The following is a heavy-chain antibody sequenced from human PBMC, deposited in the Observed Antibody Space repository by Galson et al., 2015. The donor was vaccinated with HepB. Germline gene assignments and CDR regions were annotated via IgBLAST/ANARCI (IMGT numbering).Heavy chain of an antibody. CDR1: GGTFSSYA. CDR2: IIPIFGTA. Sequence: SVKVSCKASGGTFSSYAISWVRQAPGQGLEWMGGIIPIFGTANYAQKFQGRVTITADESTSIAYMELSSLRSEVTAVYYCARGESSSHSAGYYYYGMDVWGQGTTVTVSS. CDR3: ARGESSSHSAGYYYYGMDV. J-gene: IGHJ6*02. D-gene: IGHD2-15*01. V-gene: IGHV1-69*13.